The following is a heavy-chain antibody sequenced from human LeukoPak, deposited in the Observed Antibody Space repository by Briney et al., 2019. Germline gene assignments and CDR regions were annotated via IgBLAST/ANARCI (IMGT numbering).Heavy chain of an antibody. CDR2: IKRETDGGPI. V-gene: IGHV3-15*01. CDR3: TTDRYYDNSELQFQH. Sequence: GGSLRLSCAASGFTLNNAWMSWVRQAPGKGLEWRGRIKRETDGGPIDYAAPVKGRFTISRDDSRNTLYLQMDSLKIEDTAVYYCTTDRYYDNSELQFQHWGQGTLVTVSS. CDR1: GFTLNNAW. J-gene: IGHJ1*01. D-gene: IGHD3-22*01.